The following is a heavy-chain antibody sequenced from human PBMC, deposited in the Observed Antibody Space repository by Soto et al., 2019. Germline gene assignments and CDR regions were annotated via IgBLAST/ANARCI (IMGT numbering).Heavy chain of an antibody. Sequence: DVQLKESGGGLVQPGQSLRLSCEVSGFTLSMYSMTWVRQTPGKGLVWVSRISTDGTTRTYADSVKGRFTISRDNATNTLYLQMNSLRADDTAVYYCGRGYDVVTGHHPLIDYWGRGTLVTVSS. CDR1: GFTLSMYS. CDR2: ISTDGTTR. J-gene: IGHJ4*01. CDR3: GRGYDVVTGHHPLIDY. V-gene: IGHV3-74*02. D-gene: IGHD3-9*01.